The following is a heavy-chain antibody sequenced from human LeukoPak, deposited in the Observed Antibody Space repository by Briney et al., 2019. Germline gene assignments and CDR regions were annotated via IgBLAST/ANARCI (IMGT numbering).Heavy chain of an antibody. CDR1: GFTFSSYA. J-gene: IGHJ3*02. D-gene: IGHD3-22*01. CDR2: ISSNGGST. Sequence: PGGSLRLSCSASGFTFSSYAMRWVRQAPGKGLEYVSAISSNGGSTYYADSVKGRFTISRDNSKNTLYLQMSSLRAEDTAVYYCVKDGVYYDRDAFDIWGQGTMVTVSS. V-gene: IGHV3-64D*09. CDR3: VKDGVYYDRDAFDI.